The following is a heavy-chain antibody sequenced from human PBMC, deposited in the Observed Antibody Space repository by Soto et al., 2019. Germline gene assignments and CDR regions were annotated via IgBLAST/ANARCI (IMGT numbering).Heavy chain of an antibody. CDR2: INAGNGNT. CDR1: GYTFTSYA. D-gene: IGHD3-10*01. CDR3: ARDRLRDYNWFDP. V-gene: IGHV1-3*01. Sequence: ASVKVSCKASGYTFTSYAMHWVRQAPGQRLEWMGWINAGNGNTKYSQKFQGRVTITRDTSASTAYMELSSLRSEDTAVYYCARDRLRDYNWFDPWGQGTLVTVSS. J-gene: IGHJ5*02.